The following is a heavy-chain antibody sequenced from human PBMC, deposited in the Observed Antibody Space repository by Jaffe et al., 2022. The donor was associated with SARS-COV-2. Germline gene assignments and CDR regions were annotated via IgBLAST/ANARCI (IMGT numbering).Heavy chain of an antibody. Sequence: EVQLVESGGGLVQPGGSLRLSCAASGFTFSSYWMSWVRQAPGKGLEWVANIKQDGSEKYYVDSVKGRFTISRDNAKNSLYLQMNSLRAEDTAVYYCARDPVEYYDFWSRIGYYYYGMDVWGQGTTVTVSS. CDR2: IKQDGSEK. CDR3: ARDPVEYYDFWSRIGYYYYGMDV. V-gene: IGHV3-7*01. CDR1: GFTFSSYW. J-gene: IGHJ6*02. D-gene: IGHD3-3*01.